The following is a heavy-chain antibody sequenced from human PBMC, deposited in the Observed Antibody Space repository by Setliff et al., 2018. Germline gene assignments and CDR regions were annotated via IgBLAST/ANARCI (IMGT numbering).Heavy chain of an antibody. V-gene: IGHV1-69*05. J-gene: IGHJ1*01. CDR2: VIPIFSTA. CDR1: GGTFSSYA. Sequence: SVKVSCKASGGTFSSYAISWVRQAPGQGLEWMGGVIPIFSTANYAQKLQGRVTITTDESTSTAYMELSSLRSEDTAVYYCARDLTQSHDYGGNSDSPWGQGTLVTVSS. CDR3: ARDLTQSHDYGGNSDSP. D-gene: IGHD4-17*01.